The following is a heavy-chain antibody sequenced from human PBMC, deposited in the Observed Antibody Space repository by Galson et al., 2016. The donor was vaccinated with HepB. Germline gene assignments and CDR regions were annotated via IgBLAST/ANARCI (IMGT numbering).Heavy chain of an antibody. D-gene: IGHD3-10*01. CDR2: IYHSGTA. J-gene: IGHJ4*02. CDR1: GGSFSGSY. V-gene: IGHV4-34*01. CDR3: ASMVRGVTIYY. Sequence: SETLSLTCAVYGGSFSGSYWSWLRQSPGKGLEWIGEIYHSGTANYNPSLKSRVTMSVATSKSQFSLKLSSVTAADTAVYYCASMVRGVTIYYWGQGTLVTVSS.